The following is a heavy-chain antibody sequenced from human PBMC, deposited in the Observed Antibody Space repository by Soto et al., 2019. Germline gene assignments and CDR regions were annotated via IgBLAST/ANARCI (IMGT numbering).Heavy chain of an antibody. Sequence: QVQLQQSGPGLVKPSQTLSLTCAISGDSLSSNDAVWNWIRQSPSRGPEWLGRTYYRSIWQTEYAVSVKGRMTIHPDASRNQFSLQLISVTAEDTAIYSCARLVGNSWLEHWVQGTLVTVSA. CDR2: TYYRSIWQT. CDR3: ARLVGNSWLEH. J-gene: IGHJ5*02. CDR1: GDSLSSNDAV. D-gene: IGHD6-6*01. V-gene: IGHV6-1*01.